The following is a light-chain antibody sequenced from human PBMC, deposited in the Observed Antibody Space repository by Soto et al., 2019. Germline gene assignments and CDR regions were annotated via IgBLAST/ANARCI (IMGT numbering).Light chain of an antibody. J-gene: IGLJ1*01. CDR1: SSDVGGYKY. V-gene: IGLV2-14*03. CDR3: SSYTSSSSYV. CDR2: DVS. Sequence: QSVLTQPASVSWSPGQSITISCTGTSSDVGGYKYVSWYQQYPGKAPKLMIYDVSNRPSGVSNRFSGSKSGNTASLTISGLQAEDEADYYCSSYTSSSSYVFGTGTKLTVL.